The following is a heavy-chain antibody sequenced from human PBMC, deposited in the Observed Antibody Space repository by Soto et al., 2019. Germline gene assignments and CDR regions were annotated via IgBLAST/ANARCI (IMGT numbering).Heavy chain of an antibody. CDR3: PKGREGYNYYEY. CDR2: ISGSGAST. Sequence: EVQLLESGGGLIQPGGSLTLSCAASGFTFSTYAMTWVRQAPGKGLEWVSSISGSGASTYYADSVKGRFNISKDMSKNTRHLQMSSLRVEDTAVYFCPKGREGYNYYEYWGQGTLITVSS. CDR1: GFTFSTYA. D-gene: IGHD5-12*01. V-gene: IGHV3-23*01. J-gene: IGHJ4*02.